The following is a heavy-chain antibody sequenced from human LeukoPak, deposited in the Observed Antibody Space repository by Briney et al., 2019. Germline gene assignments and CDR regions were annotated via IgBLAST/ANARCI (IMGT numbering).Heavy chain of an antibody. V-gene: IGHV3-30*03. CDR2: ISYDGSNK. D-gene: IGHD6-13*01. J-gene: IGHJ6*03. Sequence: GRSLRLSCAASGFTFSSYGMHWVRQAPGKGLEWVAVISYDGSNKYYADSAKGRFTISRDNSKNTLYLQMNSLRAEDTAVYYCARISLSSSSGPYYYYMDVWGKGTTVTVSS. CDR3: ARISLSSSSGPYYYYMDV. CDR1: GFTFSSYG.